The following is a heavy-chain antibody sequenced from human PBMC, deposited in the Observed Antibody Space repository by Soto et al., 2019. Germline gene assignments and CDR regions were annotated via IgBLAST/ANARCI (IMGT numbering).Heavy chain of an antibody. V-gene: IGHV3-23*01. Sequence: GSLRLSCAASGFTFSSYAMSWVRQAPGKGLEWVSAISGSGGSTYYADSVKGRFTISRDNSKNTLYLQMNSLRAEDTAVYYCAKDAGFGYYDSSGSLGWFDPWGQGTLVTVSS. CDR2: ISGSGGST. D-gene: IGHD3-22*01. CDR3: AKDAGFGYYDSSGSLGWFDP. CDR1: GFTFSSYA. J-gene: IGHJ5*02.